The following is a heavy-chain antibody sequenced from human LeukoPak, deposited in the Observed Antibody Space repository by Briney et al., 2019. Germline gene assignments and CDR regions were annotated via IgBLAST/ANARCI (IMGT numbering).Heavy chain of an antibody. Sequence: SSETLSLTCTVPGGSISSYNRSWIRQPPGKGLGWIGYIYYSASTNYNPSRKSRVTISVNTSKNQFSLKLSSVTAAGTAVYYRARASWSKGAFDIWGQGTMVTVSS. J-gene: IGHJ3*02. CDR3: ARASWSKGAFDI. CDR1: GGSISSYN. D-gene: IGHD6-13*01. V-gene: IGHV4-59*01. CDR2: IYYSAST.